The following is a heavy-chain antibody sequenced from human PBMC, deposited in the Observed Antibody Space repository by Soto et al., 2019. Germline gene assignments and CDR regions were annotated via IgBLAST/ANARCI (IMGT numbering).Heavy chain of an antibody. J-gene: IGHJ4*02. CDR3: VKEIVQPHCSGGSCYSAFDY. D-gene: IGHD2-15*01. V-gene: IGHV3-9*01. Sequence: PGGSLRLSCTASGFTFDDYAMHWVRQAPGKGLEWVSGINWNSGSIAYADSVKGRFTISRDNAKNSLYLQMISLRAEDTAFYYCVKEIVQPHCSGGSCYSAFDYWGQGTLVTVSS. CDR2: INWNSGSI. CDR1: GFTFDDYA.